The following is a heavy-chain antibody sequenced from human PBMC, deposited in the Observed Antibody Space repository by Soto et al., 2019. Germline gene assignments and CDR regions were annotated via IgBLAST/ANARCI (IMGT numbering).Heavy chain of an antibody. CDR1: GFTFEDYV. Sequence: EVQLGGSGGGVVRLGGSLRFSFAASGFTFEDYVMSGVRQAPGKGLGGASGINWKGGSTGYEDSVKGRFTISRDNAKNSLDLQINSLRAEDTGLYHCARDFSPIQLWMPYYWGQGTLVTVSS. CDR3: ARDFSPIQLWMPYY. D-gene: IGHD5-18*01. V-gene: IGHV3-20*02. J-gene: IGHJ4*02. CDR2: INWKGGST.